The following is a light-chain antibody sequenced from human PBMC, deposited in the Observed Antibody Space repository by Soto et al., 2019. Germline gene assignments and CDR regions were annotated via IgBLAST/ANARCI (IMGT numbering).Light chain of an antibody. CDR3: SENTSSTPYV. CDR1: SSDVGGYNY. V-gene: IGLV2-14*01. Sequence: QSALTQPASVSGSPGQSITISCTGTSSDVGGYNYVSWYQQHPGKAPKLMIYDVSNRPSGVSNRFSGSKSGNTASLTISGLQAVDVADYYCSENTSSTPYVSRPGTKVPVL. CDR2: DVS. J-gene: IGLJ1*01.